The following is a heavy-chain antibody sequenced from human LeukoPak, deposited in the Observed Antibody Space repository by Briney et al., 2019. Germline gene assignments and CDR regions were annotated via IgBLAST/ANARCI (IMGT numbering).Heavy chain of an antibody. CDR2: IHSDGTT. CDR3: ARPNFRGGEALHFDS. D-gene: IGHD3-16*01. CDR1: GGSLTNYY. Sequence: SETLSLTCSVSGGSLTNYYWGWIRQPPGKGLEFIGYIHSDGTTNYDSSLQSRVAISLDTSKIQFSLRLYSVTAADTALYFCARPNFRGGEALHFDSWGQETLVTVSS. J-gene: IGHJ4*02. V-gene: IGHV4-4*09.